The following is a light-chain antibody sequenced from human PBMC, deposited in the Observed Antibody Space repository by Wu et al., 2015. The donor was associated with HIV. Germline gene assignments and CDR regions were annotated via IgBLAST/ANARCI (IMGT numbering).Light chain of an antibody. V-gene: IGKV3-20*01. Sequence: EIVLTQSPGTLSLSPGERGTLSCRASQSVSSSYLAWYQHKPGQAPRLLIYGASSRATGIPDRFSGSGSGTDFTLTISRLEPEDFTVYYCQQYGSSPWTFGQGTKVEMK. CDR2: GAS. J-gene: IGKJ1*01. CDR3: QQYGSSPWT. CDR1: QSVSSSY.